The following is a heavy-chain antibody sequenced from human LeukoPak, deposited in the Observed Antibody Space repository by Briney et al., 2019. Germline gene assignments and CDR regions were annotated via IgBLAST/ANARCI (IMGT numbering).Heavy chain of an antibody. D-gene: IGHD2-2*01. V-gene: IGHV1-8*02. CDR3: AREYQLLGTVYNYFDP. Sequence: ASVKVSCKTSGYTFTDYDITWVRQATGQGLEWMGWMNPNSGNTGYAQKFQGRVTMTRNTSISTAYMELTSLRSEDTAVYYCAREYQLLGTVYNYFDPWGQGTLVTVSS. CDR1: GYTFTDYD. CDR2: MNPNSGNT. J-gene: IGHJ5*02.